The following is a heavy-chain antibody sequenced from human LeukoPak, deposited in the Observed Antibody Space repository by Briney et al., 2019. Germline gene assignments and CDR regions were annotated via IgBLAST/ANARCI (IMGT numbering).Heavy chain of an antibody. Sequence: GGSLRLSCAASGFTFSSYWMHWVRQAPGKGLVWVSRINSDGSSTSYADSVKGRFTISRDNAKNTLYLQMNSLRAEDTAVYYCAREGTGYSSSWDLDYWGQGTLVTVSS. CDR1: GFTFSSYW. D-gene: IGHD6-13*01. CDR2: INSDGSST. CDR3: AREGTGYSSSWDLDY. V-gene: IGHV3-74*01. J-gene: IGHJ4*02.